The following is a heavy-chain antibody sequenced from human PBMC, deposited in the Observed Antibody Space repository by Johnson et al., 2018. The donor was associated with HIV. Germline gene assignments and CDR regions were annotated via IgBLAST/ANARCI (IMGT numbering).Heavy chain of an antibody. V-gene: IGHV3-53*01. Sequence: EVQLVESGGGLIQPGGSLRLSCAASGFTVSSNYMSWVRQAPGKGLEWVSVIYSGGSTYYADSVKGRFTISRDNSKNTLYLQMNSLRAEDTAVYYCARVRAGIAAAGLGDDIWGQGTMVTVSS. CDR3: ARVRAGIAAAGLGDDI. J-gene: IGHJ3*02. CDR2: IYSGGST. D-gene: IGHD6-13*01. CDR1: GFTVSSNY.